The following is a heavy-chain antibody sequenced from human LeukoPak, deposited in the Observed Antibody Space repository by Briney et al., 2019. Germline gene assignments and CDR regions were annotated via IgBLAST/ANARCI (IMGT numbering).Heavy chain of an antibody. V-gene: IGHV4-34*01. Sequence: SETLSLTCTVSGGSISSYYWSWIRQPPGKGLEWIGEINHSGSTNYNPSLKSRVTISVDTSKNQFSLKLSSVTAADTAVYYCARLSTAGYSSGWYPGYWGQGTLVTVSS. D-gene: IGHD6-19*01. J-gene: IGHJ4*02. CDR3: ARLSTAGYSSGWYPGY. CDR2: INHSGST. CDR1: GGSISSYY.